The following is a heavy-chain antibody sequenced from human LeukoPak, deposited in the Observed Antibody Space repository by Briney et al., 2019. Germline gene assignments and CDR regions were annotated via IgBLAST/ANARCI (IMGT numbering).Heavy chain of an antibody. Sequence: GGSLRLSCAASGFTFDDYAMHWVRQAPGKGLEWVGRIKSKTDGGTTDYAAPVKGRFTISRDDSKNTLYLQMNSLKTEDTAVYYCTTDPANYAPDASDIWGQGTMVTVSS. D-gene: IGHD5-24*01. CDR3: TTDPANYAPDASDI. CDR2: IKSKTDGGTT. CDR1: GFTFDDYA. J-gene: IGHJ3*02. V-gene: IGHV3-15*01.